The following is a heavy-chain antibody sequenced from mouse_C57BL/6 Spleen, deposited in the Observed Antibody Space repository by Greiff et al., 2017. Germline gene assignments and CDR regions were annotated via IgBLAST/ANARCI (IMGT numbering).Heavy chain of an antibody. J-gene: IGHJ1*03. CDR1: GFNIKDYY. CDR2: IDPEDGET. CDR3: ARIYDGIRDV. V-gene: IGHV14-2*01. D-gene: IGHD2-3*01. Sequence: EVQLQQSGAELVKPGASVKLSCTASGFNIKDYYMHWVKQRTEQGLEWIGRIDPEDGETKYAPTFQGKATITADTSSNTAYLQLSSLTSEDTAVYYCARIYDGIRDVWGTGTTVTVSS.